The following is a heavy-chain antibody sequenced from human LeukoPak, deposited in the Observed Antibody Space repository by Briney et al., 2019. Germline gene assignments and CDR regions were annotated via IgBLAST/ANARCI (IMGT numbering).Heavy chain of an antibody. CDR3: ASGLVGATTDY. CDR1: GGSISSGSYY. D-gene: IGHD1-26*01. J-gene: IGHJ4*02. CDR2: IYTSGST. Sequence: SETLSLTCTVSGGSISSGSYYWSWIRQPAGKGLEWIGRIYTSGSTNYNPSLKSRVTISVDTSKNQFSLKLSSVTAADTAVYYWASGLVGATTDYWGQGTLVTVSS. V-gene: IGHV4-61*02.